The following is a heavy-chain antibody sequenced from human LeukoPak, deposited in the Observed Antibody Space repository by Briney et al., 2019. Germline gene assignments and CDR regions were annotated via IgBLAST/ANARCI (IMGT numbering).Heavy chain of an antibody. CDR3: AEQGYFDSSGYAFDM. J-gene: IGHJ3*02. CDR2: IGGSGGST. D-gene: IGHD3-22*01. Sequence: PGGSLRLSCAASGFTFSSYAMSWVRQAPGKGLEWVSGIGGSGGSTYYADSVKGRFTISRDNSKNTLYLQMNGLRAEDTAVYYCAEQGYFDSSGYAFDMWGQGTMVTVS. CDR1: GFTFSSYA. V-gene: IGHV3-23*01.